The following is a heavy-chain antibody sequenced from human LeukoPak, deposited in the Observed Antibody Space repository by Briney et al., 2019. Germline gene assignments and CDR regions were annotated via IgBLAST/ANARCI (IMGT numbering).Heavy chain of an antibody. J-gene: IGHJ6*02. Sequence: SETLSLTCTVSGGSIGSSYWSWIRQPAGKGLEWIGRIYTSGSTNYNPSLKSRVTMSVDTSKNQFSLKLSSVTAADTAVYYCARGLGSGWYGMDVWGQGTTVTVSS. V-gene: IGHV4-4*07. CDR1: GGSIGSSY. CDR3: ARGLGSGWYGMDV. D-gene: IGHD6-19*01. CDR2: IYTSGST.